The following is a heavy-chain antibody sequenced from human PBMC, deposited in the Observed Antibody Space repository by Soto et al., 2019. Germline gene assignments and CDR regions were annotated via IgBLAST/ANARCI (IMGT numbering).Heavy chain of an antibody. D-gene: IGHD2-15*01. J-gene: IGHJ3*02. CDR3: AHRHDLGGFDI. CDR2: INWNDDE. CDR1: GFSLNTRAVG. V-gene: IGHV2-5*01. Sequence: QITLKESGPTLVKPTQTLTLTCTFSGFSLNTRAVGVGWIRQPPGKALEWLALINWNDDERYSPSLKDRLTITKNTSRNHVVLTMTNVGPVDTATYYCAHRHDLGGFDIWGQGTTVTDSS.